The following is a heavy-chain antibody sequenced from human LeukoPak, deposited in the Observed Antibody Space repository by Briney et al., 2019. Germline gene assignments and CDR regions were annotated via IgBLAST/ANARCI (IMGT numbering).Heavy chain of an antibody. J-gene: IGHJ6*03. V-gene: IGHV3-30*02. CDR3: ASSFDYYYYYMDV. Sequence: PGGSLRHSCAASGFTFSSYGMHWVRQAPRKGLEWVAFIRYDGSNKYYADSVKGRFTISRDNSKNTLYLQMNSLRAEDTAVYYCASSFDYYYYYMDVWGKGTTVTVSS. CDR1: GFTFSSYG. CDR2: IRYDGSNK.